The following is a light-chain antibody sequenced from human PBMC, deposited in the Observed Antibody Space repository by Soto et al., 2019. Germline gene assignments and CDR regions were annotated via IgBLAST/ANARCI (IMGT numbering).Light chain of an antibody. Sequence: EIVLTQSPGTLSLSPGERATLSCRSSQSVSSSYLAWYQQKPGQAPRLLLYDASSRATGIPDRFSGSGSGTAFTLTSSRLEPEDFAVYYCQQYGSSPTFGQGTKVEIK. CDR1: QSVSSSY. J-gene: IGKJ1*01. V-gene: IGKV3-20*01. CDR2: DAS. CDR3: QQYGSSPT.